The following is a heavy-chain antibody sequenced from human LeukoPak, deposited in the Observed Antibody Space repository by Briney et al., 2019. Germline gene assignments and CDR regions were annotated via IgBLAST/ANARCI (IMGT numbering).Heavy chain of an antibody. CDR3: ARAQWGPIVGETGFDY. CDR2: ISSSSSYI. D-gene: IGHD1-26*01. Sequence: GGSLRLSCAASGFTFSSYSMNWDRQAPGKGLEWVSSISSSSSYIYYADSVKGRFTISRDNAKNSLYLQMNSLRAEDTAVYYCARAQWGPIVGETGFDYWGQGTLVTVSS. CDR1: GFTFSSYS. J-gene: IGHJ4*02. V-gene: IGHV3-21*01.